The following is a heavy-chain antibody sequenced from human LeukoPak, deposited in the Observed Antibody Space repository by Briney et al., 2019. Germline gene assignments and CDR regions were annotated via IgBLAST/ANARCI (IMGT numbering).Heavy chain of an antibody. V-gene: IGHV4-34*01. CDR2: INHSGST. J-gene: IGHJ5*02. CDR1: GGSFSGYY. Sequence: SETLSLTCAVYGGSFSGYYWSWVRQPPGKGLEWIGEINHSGSTNYNPSLKSRVTISVDTSKNQFSLKLSSVTAADTDVSYCARGAEWFDPRGQGTLVTVSS. CDR3: ARGAEWFDP.